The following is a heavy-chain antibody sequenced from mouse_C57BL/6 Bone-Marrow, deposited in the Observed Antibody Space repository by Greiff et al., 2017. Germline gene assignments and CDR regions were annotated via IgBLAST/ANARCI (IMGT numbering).Heavy chain of an antibody. J-gene: IGHJ2*01. CDR2: IDPTSGGT. D-gene: IGHD2-3*01. V-gene: IGHV1-72*01. CDR1: GYTFTSYW. CDR3: AIRGGYDGLYFDY. Sequence: QVQLQQPGAELVKPGASVKLSCKASGYTFTSYWMHWVKQRPGRGLEWIGRIDPTSGGTKYNEKFKGKATLTVDKPSSTAYMRLSILPSEDAAVDYCAIRGGYDGLYFDYWGQGTTLTVSS.